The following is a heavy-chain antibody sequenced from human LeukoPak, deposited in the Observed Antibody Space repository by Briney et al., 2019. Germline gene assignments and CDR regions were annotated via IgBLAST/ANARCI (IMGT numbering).Heavy chain of an antibody. D-gene: IGHD4-23*01. CDR1: AFTFSSEW. CDR2: IKQHGREK. Sequence: GGSLRLSCAAAAFTFSSEWMSWVRQAPGKGLEWVANIKQHGREKYYVDYVRGRFTLSRDNTKNSLYLQMNSLRAEDTAEYFFARDYGGNDAFDSWGQGTMVTVSS. J-gene: IGHJ3*02. CDR3: ARDYGGNDAFDS. V-gene: IGHV3-7*01.